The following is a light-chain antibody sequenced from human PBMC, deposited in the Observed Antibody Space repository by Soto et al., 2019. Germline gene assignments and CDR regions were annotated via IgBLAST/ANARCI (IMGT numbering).Light chain of an antibody. J-gene: IGKJ1*01. Sequence: IVLTQSPDTLSVSPGERATLSCRASQSVSNNYLAWYQQKPGQAPRLLIYGASNRATGIPDRFSGSGSGTDFTLTISRLEPEDFAVYYCQQYGSSGTFGQGTKVDIK. CDR2: GAS. CDR1: QSVSNNY. CDR3: QQYGSSGT. V-gene: IGKV3-20*01.